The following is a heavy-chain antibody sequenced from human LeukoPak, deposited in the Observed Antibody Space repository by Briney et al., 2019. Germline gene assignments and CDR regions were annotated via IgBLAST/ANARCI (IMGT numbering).Heavy chain of an antibody. CDR1: GGSFSGFY. CDR3: ARGSILGWYRILYWFDP. J-gene: IGHJ5*02. CDR2: INHSGST. V-gene: IGHV4-34*01. Sequence: PSETLSLTCVVYGGSFSGFYWSWIRQPPGKGLEWIGEINHSGSTNYNPSLKSRVTISVDTSKNQFSLKLSSVTAADTAVYYCARGSILGWYRILYWFDPWGQGTLVTVSS. D-gene: IGHD4-23*01.